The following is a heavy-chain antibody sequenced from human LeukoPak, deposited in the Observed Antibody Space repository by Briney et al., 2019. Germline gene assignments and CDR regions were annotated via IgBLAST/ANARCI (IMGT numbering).Heavy chain of an antibody. D-gene: IGHD6-13*01. V-gene: IGHV3-7*01. Sequence: GGSLRLSCAASGFTFSSYWMSWVRQAPGKGLEWVANIKQDGSEKYYVDSVKGRFTISRDNAKNSLYLQMNSLRAEDTAVYYCARDSGSSSYYYYGMDVWGQGTTVTVSS. CDR3: ARDSGSSSYYYYGMDV. J-gene: IGHJ6*02. CDR1: GFTFSSYW. CDR2: IKQDGSEK.